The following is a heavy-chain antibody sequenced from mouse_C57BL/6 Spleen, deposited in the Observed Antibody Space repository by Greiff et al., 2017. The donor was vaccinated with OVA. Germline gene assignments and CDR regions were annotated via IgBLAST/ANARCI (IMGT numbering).Heavy chain of an antibody. D-gene: IGHD2-1*01. V-gene: IGHV1-80*01. CDR3: ARGESTMSGDY. J-gene: IGHJ2*01. CDR2: IYPGDGDT. Sequence: VKLQESGAELVKPGASVKISCKASGYAFSSYWMNWVKQRPGKGLEWIGQIYPGDGDTNYNGKFKGKATLTADKSSSTAYMQLSSLTSEDSAVYFCARGESTMSGDYWGQGTTLTVSS. CDR1: GYAFSSYW.